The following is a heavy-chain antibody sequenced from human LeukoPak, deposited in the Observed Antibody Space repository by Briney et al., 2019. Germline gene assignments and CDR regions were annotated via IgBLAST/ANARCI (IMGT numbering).Heavy chain of an antibody. CDR3: ARDLPYCSSTSCSVFNWFDP. CDR1: GGSISSGGYS. Sequence: NPSETLSLTCAVSGGSISSGGYSWSWIRQPPGKGLEWIGYIYHSGSTNYNPSLKSRVTISVDTSKNQFSLKLSSVTAADTAVYYCARDLPYCSSTSCSVFNWFDPWGQGTLVTVSS. J-gene: IGHJ5*02. D-gene: IGHD2-2*01. CDR2: IYHSGST. V-gene: IGHV4-30-2*01.